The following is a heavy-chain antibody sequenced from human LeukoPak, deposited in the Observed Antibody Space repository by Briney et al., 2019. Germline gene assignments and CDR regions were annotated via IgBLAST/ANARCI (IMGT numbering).Heavy chain of an antibody. CDR3: ATEKPTYYDFWSGNLDY. D-gene: IGHD3-3*01. CDR1: GYTFTSYG. Sequence: ASVKVSCKASGYTFTSYGISWVRQAPGQGLEWMGWISAYSGNTNYAQKLQGRVTMTTDTSTSTAYMELRSLRSDDTAVYYCATEKPTYYDFWSGNLDYWGQGTLVTVSS. J-gene: IGHJ4*02. V-gene: IGHV1-18*01. CDR2: ISAYSGNT.